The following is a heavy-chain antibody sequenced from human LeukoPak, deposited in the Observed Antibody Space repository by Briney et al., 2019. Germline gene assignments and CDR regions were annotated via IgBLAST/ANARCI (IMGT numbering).Heavy chain of an antibody. CDR2: IIPIFGTA. Sequence: GASVKVSCKASGGTFSSYAISWVRQAPGQGLEWMGGIIPIFGTANYAQKFQGRVTMTEDTSTDTAYMELSSLRSEDTAVYYCAQQTYDSSGYYRFDYWGQGTLVTVSS. CDR1: GGTFSSYA. CDR3: AQQTYDSSGYYRFDY. D-gene: IGHD3-22*01. J-gene: IGHJ4*02. V-gene: IGHV1-69*06.